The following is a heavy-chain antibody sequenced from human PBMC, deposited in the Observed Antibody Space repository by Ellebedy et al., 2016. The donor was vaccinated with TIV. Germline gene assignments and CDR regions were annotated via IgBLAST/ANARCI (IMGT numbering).Heavy chain of an antibody. CDR3: ARHQGVGIEVAVYFQH. V-gene: IGHV3-23*01. Sequence: PGGSLRLSCAASGFTFTGSGMSWVRQAPGRGLEWISSVSGSGFGRNYADSVKGRFTISRDNSKNTLFLQMNSLRAEDTAIYYCARHQGVGIEVAVYFQHWGQGTLVTVSS. CDR1: GFTFTGSG. D-gene: IGHD6-19*01. CDR2: VSGSGFGR. J-gene: IGHJ1*01.